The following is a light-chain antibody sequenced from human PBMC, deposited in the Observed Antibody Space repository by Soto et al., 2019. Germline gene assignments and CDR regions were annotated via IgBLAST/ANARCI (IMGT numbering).Light chain of an antibody. CDR2: DNT. J-gene: IGLJ1*01. CDR1: SSNIGADYD. Sequence: QSVLTQPPSVSGAPGQRVTISCTGSSSNIGADYDVHWYQQLPGTAPKLLIYDNTNRPSGVSDRFSGSKSGNSASLTISGLQAEDEADYYCCSYAGSSTFYVFGTGTKVTVL. V-gene: IGLV1-40*01. CDR3: CSYAGSSTFYV.